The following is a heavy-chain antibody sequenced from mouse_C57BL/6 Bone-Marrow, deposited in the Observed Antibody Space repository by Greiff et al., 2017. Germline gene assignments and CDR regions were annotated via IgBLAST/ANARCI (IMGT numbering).Heavy chain of an antibody. CDR2: IYPRDGST. CDR1: GYTFTSYD. J-gene: IGHJ1*03. CDR3: ARVELDGSSRDWYVDV. D-gene: IGHD1-1*01. V-gene: IGHV1-85*01. Sequence: QVQLQQSGPELVKPGASVKLSCKASGYTFTSYDINWVKQRPGQGLEWIGWIYPRDGSTKYNEKFKGKATLTVGTCSSTAYMELHSLTSEDSAVYFCARVELDGSSRDWYVDVWGTGTTVTVSS.